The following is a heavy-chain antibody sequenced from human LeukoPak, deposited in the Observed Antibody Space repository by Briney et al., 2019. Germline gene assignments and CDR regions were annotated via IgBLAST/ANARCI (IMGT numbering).Heavy chain of an antibody. J-gene: IGHJ6*03. D-gene: IGHD2-2*01. CDR1: GFTFSSYG. CDR2: IRYDGSNK. CDR3: AKAPNTVVPAYYYYYMDV. Sequence: GGSLRLSCAASGFTFSSYGMHWVRQAPGKGLEWVAFIRYDGSNKYYADSVKGRFTISRDNSKNTLYLQMNSLRAEDTAVYYCAKAPNTVVPAYYYYYMDVWGKGTTVTVSS. V-gene: IGHV3-30*02.